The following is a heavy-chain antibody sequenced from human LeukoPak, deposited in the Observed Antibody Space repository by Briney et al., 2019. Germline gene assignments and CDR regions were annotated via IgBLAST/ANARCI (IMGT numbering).Heavy chain of an antibody. D-gene: IGHD2-15*01. V-gene: IGHV3-30*03. CDR1: GSTFSSYG. CDR3: ATCSGGSCYYFDY. J-gene: IGHJ4*02. CDR2: ISYDGSNK. Sequence: GGSLRLSCAASGSTFSSYGMHWVRQAPGKGLEWVAVISYDGSNKYYADSVKGRFTISRDNSKNTLYLQMNSLRAEDTAVYYCATCSGGSCYYFDYWGQGTLVTVSS.